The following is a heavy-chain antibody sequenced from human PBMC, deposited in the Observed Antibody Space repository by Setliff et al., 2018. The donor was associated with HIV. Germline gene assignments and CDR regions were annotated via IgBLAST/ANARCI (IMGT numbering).Heavy chain of an antibody. D-gene: IGHD1-26*01. CDR3: ARFRYSGSYYVGDAFDM. V-gene: IGHV5-51*01. CDR1: GYNFTSHW. Sequence: GESLKISCKGSGYNFTSHWIGWVRQMPGRGLEWMAIIFPGDSDVRKSPSFQGQVTISADKSIDTAYLQWSSLKASDTAMYYCARFRYSGSYYVGDAFDMWGQGTMVTVSS. J-gene: IGHJ3*02. CDR2: IFPGDSDV.